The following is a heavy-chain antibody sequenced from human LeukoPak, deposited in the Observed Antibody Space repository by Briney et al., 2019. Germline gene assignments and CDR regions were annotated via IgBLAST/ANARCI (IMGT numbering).Heavy chain of an antibody. J-gene: IGHJ4*02. V-gene: IGHV4-30-4*08. CDR3: ARDLGSGYYIDY. D-gene: IGHD3-22*01. CDR1: GGSISSYY. CDR2: IYYSGST. Sequence: ASETLSLTCTVSGGSISSYYWSWIRQPPGKGLEWIGYIYYSGSTYYNPSLKSRVTISVDTSKNQFPLKLSSVTAADTAVYYCARDLGSGYYIDYWDQGTLVTVSS.